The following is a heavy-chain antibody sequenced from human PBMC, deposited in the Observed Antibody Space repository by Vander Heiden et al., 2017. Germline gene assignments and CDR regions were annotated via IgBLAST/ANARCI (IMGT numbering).Heavy chain of an antibody. CDR1: GGSISSGDYY. V-gene: IGHV4-30-4*08. CDR2: IYYSGST. J-gene: IGHJ4*02. CDR3: ARGVTFGGVIF. Sequence: QFQLQASGPGLVTPSPTLSLPCTVSGGSISSGDYYWSWIRQPPGKGLEWIGYIYYSGSTDYNPSLKSRVTISVDTSKNQFSMKLSSVTAADTAVYYGARGVTFGGVIFWGQGTLVTVSS. D-gene: IGHD3-16*01.